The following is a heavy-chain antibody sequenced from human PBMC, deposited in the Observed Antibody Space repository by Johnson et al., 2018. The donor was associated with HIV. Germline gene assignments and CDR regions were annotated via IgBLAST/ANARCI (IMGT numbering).Heavy chain of an antibody. V-gene: IGHV3-73*01. CDR2: IRSEPNNFAT. D-gene: IGHD3-22*01. Sequence: VQLVESGGGLVQPGGSLKLSCAASGFSFSDSALHWVRQASGKVLEWVGRIRSEPNNFATAYAASVKARFTISRDDSKNTAFLQMNSLTTEDTAVYYCTRTDDTYHYETGGYIDSFDIWGQGTMVTVSS. J-gene: IGHJ3*02. CDR3: TRTDDTYHYETGGYIDSFDI. CDR1: GFSFSDSA.